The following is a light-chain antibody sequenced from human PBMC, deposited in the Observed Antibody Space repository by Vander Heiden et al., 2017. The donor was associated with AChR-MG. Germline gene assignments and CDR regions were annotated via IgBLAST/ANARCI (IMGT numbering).Light chain of an antibody. CDR3: CSYEGRYTLLV. CDR2: DVT. Sequence: HSALTQPRSFSCPPGQSATIYATGSNNEIGGDDYVYWYQQRPGKTPELMIYDVTKRPSGVPARFSGSKSGDTATLTISGPQAEDDADYYCCSYEGRYTLLVFGGGTKLTVL. J-gene: IGLJ2*01. CDR1: NNEIGGDDY. V-gene: IGLV2-11*01.